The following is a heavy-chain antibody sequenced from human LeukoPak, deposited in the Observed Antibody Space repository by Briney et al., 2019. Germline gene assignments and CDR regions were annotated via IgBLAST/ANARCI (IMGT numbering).Heavy chain of an antibody. V-gene: IGHV3-21*01. Sequence: GGSLRLSCAASEFTFSSYTMDWVRQAPGKGLEWVSSISSSSSYIYYADSVKGRFTISRDNSKNTLYLQMNSLRAEDTAVYYCAKDSKRITMIVVVRSYYYNMDVWGKGTTVTISS. J-gene: IGHJ6*03. CDR3: AKDSKRITMIVVVRSYYYNMDV. CDR1: EFTFSSYT. CDR2: ISSSSSYI. D-gene: IGHD3-22*01.